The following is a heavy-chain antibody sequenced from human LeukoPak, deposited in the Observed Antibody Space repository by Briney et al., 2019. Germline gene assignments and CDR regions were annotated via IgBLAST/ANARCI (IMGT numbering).Heavy chain of an antibody. CDR2: ISYDGSNK. CDR3: ARGPGWGAVAGPSFDY. Sequence: GGSLRLSCAASGFTFSSYAMHWVRQAPGKGLEWVAVISYDGSNKYYADSVKGRFTISRDNSKNTLYLQMNSPRAEDTAVYYCARGPGWGAVAGPSFDYWGQGTLVTVSS. J-gene: IGHJ4*02. V-gene: IGHV3-30*04. CDR1: GFTFSSYA. D-gene: IGHD6-19*01.